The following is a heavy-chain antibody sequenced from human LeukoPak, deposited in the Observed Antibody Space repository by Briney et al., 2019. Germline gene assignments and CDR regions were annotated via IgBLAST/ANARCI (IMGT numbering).Heavy chain of an antibody. D-gene: IGHD6-6*01. V-gene: IGHV1-2*02. J-gene: IGHJ4*02. CDR3: SSGEYSRVDY. Sequence: ASVKVSCKASAYTFTSYGISWVRQAPGQGVERMGWINPKSGGTNYAQKFQGRVTMTRDTSISTAYMELSRLRSDDTAVYYCSSGEYSRVDYWGQGTLVTVSS. CDR1: AYTFTSYG. CDR2: INPKSGGT.